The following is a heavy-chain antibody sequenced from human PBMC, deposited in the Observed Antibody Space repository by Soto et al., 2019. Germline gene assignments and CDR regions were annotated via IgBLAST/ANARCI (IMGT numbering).Heavy chain of an antibody. CDR1: GFSLSTSGVG. D-gene: IGHD6-13*01. CDR3: AHSIAAAVFQPIGFDY. Sequence: SGPTLVKPTQTLTLTCTFSGFSLSTSGVGVGWIRQPPGKALEWLALIYWDDDKRYSPSLKSRLTITKDTSKNQVVLTMTNMDPVDTATYYCAHSIAAAVFQPIGFDYWGQGTLVTVSS. J-gene: IGHJ4*02. CDR2: IYWDDDK. V-gene: IGHV2-5*02.